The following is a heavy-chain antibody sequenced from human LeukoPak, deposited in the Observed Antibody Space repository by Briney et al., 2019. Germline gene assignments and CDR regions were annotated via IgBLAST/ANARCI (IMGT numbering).Heavy chain of an antibody. V-gene: IGHV4-34*01. CDR2: INHSGST. Sequence: RPSETLSLTCAVYGGSFSGYYWSWIRQPPGKGLEWIGEINHSGSTNYNPSLKSRVTISVDTSKNQFSLKLSSVTAADTAVYYCARGEDCSSTSCYGGSYYYYYGMDVWGQGTTVTVSS. D-gene: IGHD2-2*01. CDR1: GGSFSGYY. CDR3: ARGEDCSSTSCYGGSYYYYYGMDV. J-gene: IGHJ6*02.